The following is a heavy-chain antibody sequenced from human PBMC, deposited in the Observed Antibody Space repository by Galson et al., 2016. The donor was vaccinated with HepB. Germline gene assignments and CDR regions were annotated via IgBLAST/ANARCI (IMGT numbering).Heavy chain of an antibody. Sequence: SVKVSCKASGGTFSSYAISWVRQAPGQGLEWMGRIIPILNIANYAQKFQGRVTITADKSTSTAYMELSSLRSEDTAVYYCARVGRGDYSSSWYSLEDYWGQGTLVTVSS. CDR2: IIPILNIA. J-gene: IGHJ4*02. CDR1: GGTFSSYA. CDR3: ARVGRGDYSSSWYSLEDY. V-gene: IGHV1-69*04. D-gene: IGHD6-13*01.